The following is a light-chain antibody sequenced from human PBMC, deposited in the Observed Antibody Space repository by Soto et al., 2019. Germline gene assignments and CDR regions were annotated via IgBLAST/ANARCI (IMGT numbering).Light chain of an antibody. CDR3: HHYGSSPLT. CDR2: DAS. J-gene: IGKJ5*01. CDR1: QSVSSN. Sequence: EIVMTQSPATLSVSPGERATLSCRASQSVSSNLAWYQQKPGQAPRLLIYDASNRATGIPARFSGSGSGTDFTLTISRLEPEDFAVYYCHHYGSSPLTFGQGTRLEIK. V-gene: IGKV3-20*01.